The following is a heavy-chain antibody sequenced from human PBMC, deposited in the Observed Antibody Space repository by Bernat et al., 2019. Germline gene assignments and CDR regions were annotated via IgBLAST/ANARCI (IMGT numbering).Heavy chain of an antibody. CDR2: ISGDGSRK. V-gene: IGHV3-30*03. CDR3: TRESGNSGYYGGFDM. CDR1: GFTFSRHG. Sequence: QVHLVESGGGVVQPGRSLRLSSVASGFTFSRHGMNWVRQAPGKGLEWVAGISGDGSRKYYADSVQGRFSIARDNSKNTLYLQMNSLRDEDTAVYYCTRESGNSGYYGGFDMWGQGTLVTVSS. J-gene: IGHJ3*02. D-gene: IGHD3-22*01.